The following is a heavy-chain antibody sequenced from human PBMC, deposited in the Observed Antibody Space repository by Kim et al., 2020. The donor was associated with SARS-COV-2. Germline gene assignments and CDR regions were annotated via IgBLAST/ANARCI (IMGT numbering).Heavy chain of an antibody. J-gene: IGHJ4*02. Sequence: GGSLRLSCAASGFIFRNYGMHWVRQAPGKGLEWVADIWYDGSNKYYADSVKGRFTISRDNSKNTLYLQMNSLRAEDTAVYYCAKAPADGGCYYWGQGTLVTVSS. CDR2: IWYDGSNK. V-gene: IGHV3-33*06. CDR1: GFIFRNYG. CDR3: AKAPADGGCYY. D-gene: IGHD2-15*01.